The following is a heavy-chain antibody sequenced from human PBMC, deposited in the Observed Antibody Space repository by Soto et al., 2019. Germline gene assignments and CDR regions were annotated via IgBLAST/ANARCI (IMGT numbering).Heavy chain of an antibody. V-gene: IGHV3-23*01. CDR2: ISGSGGST. D-gene: IGHD5-12*01. J-gene: IGHJ4*02. Sequence: GGSLRLSCAASGFTFSSYAMSWVRQAPGKGLEWVSAISGSGGSTYYADSVKGRFTISRDNSKNTLYLQMNSLRAEDTAVYYCATLPDSGYDSFDYWGQGTLVTVSS. CDR3: ATLPDSGYDSFDY. CDR1: GFTFSSYA.